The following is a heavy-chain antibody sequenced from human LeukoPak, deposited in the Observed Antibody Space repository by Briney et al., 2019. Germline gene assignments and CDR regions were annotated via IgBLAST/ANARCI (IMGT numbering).Heavy chain of an antibody. V-gene: IGHV4-59*08. J-gene: IGHJ6*02. CDR2: IYYSGST. Sequence: ASETLSLTCSVSGGSISSYYWSWIRQPPGKGLEWIGYIYYSGSTNYNPSLKSRVTISVDTSKNQFSLKLSSVTAADTAVYYCARTSPLGYCSGGRCLHGMDVWGQGTTVTVSS. CDR1: GGSISSYY. D-gene: IGHD2-15*01. CDR3: ARTSPLGYCSGGRCLHGMDV.